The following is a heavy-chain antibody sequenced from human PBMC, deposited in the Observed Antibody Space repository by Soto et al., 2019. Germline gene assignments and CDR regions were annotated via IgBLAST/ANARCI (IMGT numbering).Heavy chain of an antibody. Sequence: LSLTCTVSGGSISSYYWSWIRQPPGKGLEWIGYIYYSGSTNYNPSLKSRVTISVDTSKNQFSLKLSSVTAADTAVYYCARDSIAVAGFMDHHFDYWGQGSLVTVSS. CDR3: ARDSIAVAGFMDHHFDY. CDR2: IYYSGST. V-gene: IGHV4-59*01. CDR1: GGSISSYY. D-gene: IGHD6-19*01. J-gene: IGHJ4*02.